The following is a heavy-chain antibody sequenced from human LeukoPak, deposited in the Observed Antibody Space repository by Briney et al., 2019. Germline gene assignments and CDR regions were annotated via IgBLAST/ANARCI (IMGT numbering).Heavy chain of an antibody. CDR3: AKEEQQFDYFDY. CDR1: GFTVSSSN. Sequence: GGSLRLSCAASGFTVSSSNMNWVRQAPGKGLEWISVIYSGGSTHYADSVKGRFTISRDNSKNTVLLQMNTLRAEDTAVYYCAKEEQQFDYFDYWGQGTLVTVSS. CDR2: IYSGGST. V-gene: IGHV3-53*01. D-gene: IGHD6-6*01. J-gene: IGHJ4*02.